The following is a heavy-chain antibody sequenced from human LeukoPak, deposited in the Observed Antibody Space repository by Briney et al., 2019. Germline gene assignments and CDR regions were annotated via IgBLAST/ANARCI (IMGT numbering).Heavy chain of an antibody. CDR1: GYSISSSNY. V-gene: IGHV4-38-2*01. CDR2: IHHIGNT. CDR3: ARVLIVVVTEEYDALDI. Sequence: AETLSLTCAVSGYSISSSNYWGWIRQPPGKGLEWIGNIHHIGNTYYNPSLKNRVTISLDTSKNQFSLKLSSVTAADTAVYYCARVLIVVVTEEYDALDIWGQGTMVTVSS. D-gene: IGHD2-21*02. J-gene: IGHJ3*02.